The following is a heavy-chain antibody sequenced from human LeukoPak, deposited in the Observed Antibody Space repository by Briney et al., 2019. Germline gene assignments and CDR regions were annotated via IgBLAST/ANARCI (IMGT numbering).Heavy chain of an antibody. CDR2: IYSGGNP. CDR1: GFTVSSNY. J-gene: IGHJ4*02. CDR3: AGAPPGTRAFDY. Sequence: GGSLRLSCAASGFTVSSNYMSWVRQAPGQGLEWVSIIYSGGNPYYADSVKGRFTISRDNSKNTLYLQMDSLRAEDTAVYYCAGAPPGTRAFDYWGQGTLVTVSS. V-gene: IGHV3-53*01.